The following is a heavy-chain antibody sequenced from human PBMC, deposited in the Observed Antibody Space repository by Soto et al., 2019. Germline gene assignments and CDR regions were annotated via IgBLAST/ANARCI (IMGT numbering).Heavy chain of an antibody. CDR1: GGTFSSYT. J-gene: IGHJ5*02. CDR3: ARDPLGDCTNGVCYSWFDP. D-gene: IGHD2-8*01. Sequence: ASVKVSCKASGGTFSSYTISWVRQAPGQGPEWMGRIIPILGIANYAQKFQGRVTITADKSTSTAYMELSSLRSEDTAVYYCARDPLGDCTNGVCYSWFDPWGQGTLVTVSS. V-gene: IGHV1-69*04. CDR2: IIPILGIA.